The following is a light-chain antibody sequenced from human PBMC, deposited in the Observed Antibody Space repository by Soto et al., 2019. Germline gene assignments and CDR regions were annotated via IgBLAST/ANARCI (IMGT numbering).Light chain of an antibody. CDR1: SSDDGGYNY. J-gene: IGLJ2*01. CDR2: DVS. V-gene: IGLV2-14*03. CDR3: SSYTSSSTLV. Sequence: QSALTQPASVTGSPGQSITISCTGTSSDDGGYNYVSWYQQHPGKAPKLMIYDVSNWPSGVSNRFSGSKSGNTASLTISGLQAEDEADYYCSSYTSSSTLVFGGGTKVTVL.